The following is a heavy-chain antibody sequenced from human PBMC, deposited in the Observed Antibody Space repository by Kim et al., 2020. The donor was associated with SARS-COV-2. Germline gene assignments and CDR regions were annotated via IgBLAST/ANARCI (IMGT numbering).Heavy chain of an antibody. Sequence: GGSLRLSCAASGFTFSSYAMHWVRPAPGKGLEWVAVISYDGSNKYYVDSVKGRFTISRDNSKNTQYLQMNSLRAEDTAVYYCARDRDMREDSSSSLDYWGQGTLVTVSS. V-gene: IGHV3-30*04. CDR1: GFTFSSYA. J-gene: IGHJ4*02. CDR3: ARDRDMREDSSSSLDY. CDR2: ISYDGSNK. D-gene: IGHD6-6*01.